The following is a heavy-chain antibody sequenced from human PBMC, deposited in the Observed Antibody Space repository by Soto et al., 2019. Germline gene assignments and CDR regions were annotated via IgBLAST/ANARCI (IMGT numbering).Heavy chain of an antibody. J-gene: IGHJ4*02. CDR2: INAGNGNT. D-gene: IGHD6-19*01. CDR3: ARGSMTRGAVAGTVGNY. Sequence: QVQLVQSGAEVKKPGASVKVSCKASGYTFTSYAMHWVRQAPGQRLEWMGWINAGNGNTKYSQKFQGRVTITRDTSASKAYMELSSLRSEDTAVYYCARGSMTRGAVAGTVGNYWGQGTLVTVSS. CDR1: GYTFTSYA. V-gene: IGHV1-3*01.